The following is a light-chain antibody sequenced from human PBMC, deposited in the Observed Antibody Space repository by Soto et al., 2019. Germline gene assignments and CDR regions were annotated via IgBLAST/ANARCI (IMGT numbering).Light chain of an antibody. CDR2: DAS. CDR3: QQYNNWPPIT. J-gene: IGKJ5*01. V-gene: IGKV3-11*01. CDR1: PSVSSY. Sequence: EIVLTQSPATLSLSPGERATLSCRASPSVSSYLAWYQQKPGQAPTLLIYDASNRATGIPARFSGSGSGTDFTLTISSLEPEDFAVYYCQQYNNWPPITFGQGTRLEIK.